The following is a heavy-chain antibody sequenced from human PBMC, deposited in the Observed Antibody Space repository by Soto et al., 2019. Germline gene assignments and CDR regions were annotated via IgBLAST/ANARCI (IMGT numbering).Heavy chain of an antibody. V-gene: IGHV3-23*01. J-gene: IGHJ4*02. CDR3: ARWNYLDY. D-gene: IGHD2-15*01. CDR2: IRGSDGKT. CDR1: GFSFSSYA. Sequence: EVQLLESGGGLVQPGGSLRLSCAASGFSFSSYAMSWVRQAPGKGLEWVSTIRGSDGKTFYADSVKGRFSISRDTSDNTLYLQMNSLRADDTAISYCARWNYLDYWGQGARVTVSS.